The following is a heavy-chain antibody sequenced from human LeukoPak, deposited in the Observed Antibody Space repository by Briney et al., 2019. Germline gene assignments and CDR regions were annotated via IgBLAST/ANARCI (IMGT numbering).Heavy chain of an antibody. J-gene: IGHJ4*02. CDR1: GFTFSSYW. CDR3: ARVSMVRGAFDY. CDR2: INSDGSST. V-gene: IGHV3-74*01. D-gene: IGHD3-10*01. Sequence: GGFLRLSCAASGFTFSSYWMHWVRQAPGKGLVWVSRINSDGSSTSYADSVKGRFTISRDNAKNTLYLQMNSLRAEDTAVYYCARVSMVRGAFDYWGQGTLVTVSS.